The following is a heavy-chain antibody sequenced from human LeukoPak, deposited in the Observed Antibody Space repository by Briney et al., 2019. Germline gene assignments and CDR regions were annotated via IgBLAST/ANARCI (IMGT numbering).Heavy chain of an antibody. V-gene: IGHV4-59*08. CDR1: GGSITNSYY. CDR2: MYYSGST. J-gene: IGHJ2*01. CDR3: AGLQGSSWTYWYFDL. Sequence: SETLSLTCTVSGGSITNSYYWSWIRQPPGKGLEWIGYMYYSGSTNYNPSLKSRVTISVDTSKNHFSLKLNSVTAADTAVYYCAGLQGSSWTYWYFDLWGRGTLVTVSS. D-gene: IGHD6-13*01.